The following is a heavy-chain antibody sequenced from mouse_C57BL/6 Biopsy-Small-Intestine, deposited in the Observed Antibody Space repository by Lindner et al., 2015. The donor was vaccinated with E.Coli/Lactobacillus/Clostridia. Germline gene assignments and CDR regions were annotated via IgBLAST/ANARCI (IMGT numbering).Heavy chain of an antibody. Sequence: VQLQESGGGLVKPGGSLKLSCAASGFTFSDYGMHWVRQAPEKGLEWIAFISSGSNTIYYADTVKGRFTISRDNAKNTLFLQMTSLRSEDMAMYYCARDWYYFDYWGQGTTLTVSS. CDR3: ARDWYYFDY. CDR1: GFTFSDYG. CDR2: ISSGSNTI. J-gene: IGHJ2*01. V-gene: IGHV5-17*01. D-gene: IGHD4-1*01.